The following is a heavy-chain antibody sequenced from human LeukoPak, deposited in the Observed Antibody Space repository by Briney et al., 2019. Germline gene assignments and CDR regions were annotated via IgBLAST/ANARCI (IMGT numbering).Heavy chain of an antibody. Sequence: ASVTVSCKASGYTFTGYYMHWVRQAPGQGLEWMGWINPNSGGTNYAQKFQGRVTMTRDTSISTAYMELSRLRSDDTAVYYCARVTDIVVVPAAIEEVWFDPWGQGTLVTVSS. CDR1: GYTFTGYY. D-gene: IGHD2-2*02. CDR2: INPNSGGT. V-gene: IGHV1-2*02. J-gene: IGHJ5*02. CDR3: ARVTDIVVVPAAIEEVWFDP.